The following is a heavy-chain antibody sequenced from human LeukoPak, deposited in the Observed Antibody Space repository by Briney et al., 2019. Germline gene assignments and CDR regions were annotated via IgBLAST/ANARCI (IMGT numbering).Heavy chain of an antibody. CDR2: IHHSGST. Sequence: NPSGTLSLTCVVSGGSISSRNWWSWVRQPPGKGLEWIGEIHHSGSTNYNPTLKSRVTISVDKSKNQFSLELNSVTAADTAVYYCATDSSSWYAFDYWGQGTPVSVSS. V-gene: IGHV4-4*02. CDR1: GGSISSRNW. CDR3: ATDSSSWYAFDY. J-gene: IGHJ4*02. D-gene: IGHD6-13*01.